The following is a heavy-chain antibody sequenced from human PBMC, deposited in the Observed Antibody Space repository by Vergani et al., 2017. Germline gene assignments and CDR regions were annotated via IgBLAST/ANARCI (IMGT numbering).Heavy chain of an antibody. D-gene: IGHD3-16*01. CDR3: ARVISSWADDYVWGT. CDR1: GYTFTSYA. CDR2: INTGNGNT. J-gene: IGHJ5*02. V-gene: IGHV1-3*04. Sequence: QVQLVQSGAEVKKPGASVKVSCKASGYTFTSYAMHWVRQAPGQRLEWMGWINTGNGNTKYSQKFQGRVTITRDTSASTAYRDLSSLRSEDTAVYYCARVISSWADDYVWGTWGQGTLVTVSS.